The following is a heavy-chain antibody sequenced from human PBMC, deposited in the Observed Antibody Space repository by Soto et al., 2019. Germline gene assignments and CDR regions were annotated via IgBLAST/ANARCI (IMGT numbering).Heavy chain of an antibody. CDR2: MAPSGSS. D-gene: IGHD4-17*01. Sequence: QVRLQESGPGLVKPSETLSLTCTVSNASISSYYWSWIRQPPGKRLEWIGYMAPSGSSKYNPSLAGRVTISVDPSNNPFSLKLTSVTAADTAVYYGARDGNFGDDIHDYYGMDVWGRGTTVTVSS. V-gene: IGHV4-59*01. J-gene: IGHJ6*02. CDR3: ARDGNFGDDIHDYYGMDV. CDR1: NASISSYY.